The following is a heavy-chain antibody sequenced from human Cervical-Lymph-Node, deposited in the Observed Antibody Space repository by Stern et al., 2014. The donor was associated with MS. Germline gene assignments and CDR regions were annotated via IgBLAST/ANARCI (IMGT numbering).Heavy chain of an antibody. CDR2: ISHDGSNK. Sequence: VQLLESGGGVVPPGRSLRLSCAASGSTFRKSDMHWVRQAPGKGVEWVAVISHDGSNKQYGYSVKGRLAISRDNSRNTLSLEIYSLRAEDTAVYYCVRAESFYYYDGMDVWGHGTTVIVSS. J-gene: IGHJ6*02. CDR3: VRAESFYYYDGMDV. CDR1: GSTFRKSD. V-gene: IGHV3-30*09.